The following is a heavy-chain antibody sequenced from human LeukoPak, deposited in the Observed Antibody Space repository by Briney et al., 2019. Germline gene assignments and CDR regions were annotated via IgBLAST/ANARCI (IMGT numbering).Heavy chain of an antibody. CDR3: AKIGSQNIWFGELNSLDY. CDR1: GFTFSSYA. J-gene: IGHJ4*02. CDR2: IRYDGSNK. Sequence: GGSLRLSCAASGFTFSSYAMHWVRQAPGKGLEWVAFIRYDGSNKYYADSVKGRFTISRDNSKNTLYLQMNSLRAEDTAVYYCAKIGSQNIWFGELNSLDYWGQGTLVTVSS. V-gene: IGHV3-30*02. D-gene: IGHD3-10*01.